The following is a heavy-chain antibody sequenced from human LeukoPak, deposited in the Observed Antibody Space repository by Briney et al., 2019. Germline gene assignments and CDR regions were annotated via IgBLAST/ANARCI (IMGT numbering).Heavy chain of an antibody. CDR3: ARLYDSSGYTNWLDP. Sequence: TETLSLTCSVSGGHISRHYWRWIRQPPARGLEWVGYIYYSESSKYNPSLQSRVTISVDTSKNQFSLKLSSVTAADTAVYYCARLYDSSGYTNWLDPWGQGTLVTVSS. D-gene: IGHD3-22*01. CDR2: IYYSESS. V-gene: IGHV4-59*11. CDR1: GGHISRHY. J-gene: IGHJ5*02.